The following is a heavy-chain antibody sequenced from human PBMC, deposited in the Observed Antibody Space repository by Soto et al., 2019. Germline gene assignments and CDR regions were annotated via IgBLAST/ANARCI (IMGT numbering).Heavy chain of an antibody. CDR1: GGSISSSSYY. Sequence: SETLSLTCTVSGGSISSSSYYWGWIRQPPGKGLEWIGSIYYSGSTYYNPSLKSRVTISVDTSKNQFSLKLSSVTAADTAVYYCARPVQIPPYYYGVDVWGQGTTVTVSS. J-gene: IGHJ6*02. V-gene: IGHV4-39*01. CDR3: ARPVQIPPYYYGVDV. D-gene: IGHD3-10*02. CDR2: IYYSGST.